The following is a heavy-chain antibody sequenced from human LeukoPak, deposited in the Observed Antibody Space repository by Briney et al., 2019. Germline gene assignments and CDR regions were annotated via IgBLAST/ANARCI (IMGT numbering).Heavy chain of an antibody. CDR2: ISGSGDDT. Sequence: SGGSLRLSCAASGFTFSSYAMSWVRQAPGKGLEWVSTISGSGDDTYYADSVKGRFTISRDNSKNTLYLQMISLRAEDTAVYYCAKDRGSSGWNGLDYWGQGTLVTVSS. D-gene: IGHD6-19*01. CDR1: GFTFSSYA. J-gene: IGHJ4*02. V-gene: IGHV3-23*01. CDR3: AKDRGSSGWNGLDY.